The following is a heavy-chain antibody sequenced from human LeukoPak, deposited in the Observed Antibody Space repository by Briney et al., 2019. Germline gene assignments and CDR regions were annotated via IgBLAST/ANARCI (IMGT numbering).Heavy chain of an antibody. CDR3: ARDRGDYGDYAGDY. D-gene: IGHD4-17*01. V-gene: IGHV3-21*01. J-gene: IGHJ4*02. CDR1: GFTFSSYE. Sequence: GGSLRLSCAASGFTFSSYEMNWVRQAPGKGLEWVSSISSSSSYIYYADSVKGRFTISRDNAKNSLYLQMNSLRAEDTAVYYCARDRGDYGDYAGDYWGQGTLVTVSS. CDR2: ISSSSSYI.